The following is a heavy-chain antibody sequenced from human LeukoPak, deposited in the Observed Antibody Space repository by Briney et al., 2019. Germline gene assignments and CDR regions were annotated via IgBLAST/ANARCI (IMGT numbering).Heavy chain of an antibody. CDR1: GGSFSGYY. J-gene: IGHJ3*02. D-gene: IGHD1-26*01. V-gene: IGHV4-34*01. CDR2: INHSGST. Sequence: SETLSLTCAVYGGSFSGYYWSWIRQPPRKGLEWIGEINHSGSTNYNPSLKSRVTISVDTSKNQFSLKVTSVSAADTAVYYCARGEKWDLHAFDMWGQGTVVAVSS. CDR3: ARGEKWDLHAFDM.